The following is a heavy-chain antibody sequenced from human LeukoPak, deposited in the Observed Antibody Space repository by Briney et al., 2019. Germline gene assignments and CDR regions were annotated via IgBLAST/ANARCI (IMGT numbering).Heavy chain of an antibody. D-gene: IGHD6-19*01. CDR3: ARAEGAQWLEYFDY. CDR2: LRTEGNGETT. CDR1: GFSLRDYA. J-gene: IGHJ4*02. Sequence: GSLRLSRKGSGFSLRDYAKSWFRQAPGKGLGWISFLRTEGNGETTEYAASVEGRFTISRDDSRNIDHLQMNSLKNEDTAVYYCARAEGAQWLEYFDYWGQGTLVTVSS. V-gene: IGHV3-49*03.